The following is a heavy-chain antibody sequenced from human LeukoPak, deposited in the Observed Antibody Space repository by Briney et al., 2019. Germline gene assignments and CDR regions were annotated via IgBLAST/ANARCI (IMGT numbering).Heavy chain of an antibody. CDR3: ARDPYGGNWFDY. J-gene: IGHJ4*02. CDR2: IYGGGST. CDR1: GFTVSSNY. Sequence: GGSLRLSCAASGFTVSSNYMSWVRQAPGKGLEWVSVIYGGGSTDYADSVKGRFTISRDNSKNTLYLQMNSLRAEDTAVYYCARDPYGGNWFDYWGQGTLVTVSS. D-gene: IGHD4-23*01. V-gene: IGHV3-66*01.